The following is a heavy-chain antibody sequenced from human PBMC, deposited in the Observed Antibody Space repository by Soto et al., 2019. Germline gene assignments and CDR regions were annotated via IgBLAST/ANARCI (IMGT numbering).Heavy chain of an antibody. J-gene: IGHJ6*02. CDR2: TSFDGGST. CDR3: ARDSSGGARQVTHVMDL. V-gene: IGHV3-30-3*01. CDR1: GFTFSIYA. Sequence: QVQLVESGGGVVPPGRSLRLSCAGSGFTFSIYAFHWVRQAPGKGLEWVAVTSFDGGSTYYAASVKGRFTISRDNANNALSLQMNGLGPEDTALYFWARDSSGGARQVTHVMDLWGQGTTVIVSS. D-gene: IGHD5-12*01.